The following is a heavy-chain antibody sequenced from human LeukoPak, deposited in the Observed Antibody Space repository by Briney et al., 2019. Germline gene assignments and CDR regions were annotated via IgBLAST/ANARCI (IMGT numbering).Heavy chain of an antibody. J-gene: IGHJ4*02. CDR2: ISGSGGSA. CDR3: AKDVLRYFDSSSIDC. CDR1: GFTFSSYA. V-gene: IGHV3-23*01. Sequence: GGSLRLSCAASGFTFSSYAMSWVRQAPGKGLEWVSAISGSGGSAYYADSVKGRFTISRDNSKNTLYLQMNSLRAEDTAVYYCAKDVLRYFDSSSIDCWGQGTLVTVSS. D-gene: IGHD3-9*01.